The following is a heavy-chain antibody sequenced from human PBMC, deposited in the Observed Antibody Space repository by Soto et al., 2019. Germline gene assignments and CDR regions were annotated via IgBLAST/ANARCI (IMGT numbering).Heavy chain of an antibody. V-gene: IGHV4-61*01. D-gene: IGHD2-8*02. CDR2: IYYSGST. J-gene: IGHJ3*02. Sequence: QVQLQESGPGLVKPSETLSLTCTVSGGSVSSGSYYWSWIRQPPGKGLEWIGYIYYSGSTNYNPSLKSRVTISVDTSKNQFSLKLSSVTAADTAVYYCARTYWYRAFDIWGQGTMVTVSS. CDR1: GGSVSSGSYY. CDR3: ARTYWYRAFDI.